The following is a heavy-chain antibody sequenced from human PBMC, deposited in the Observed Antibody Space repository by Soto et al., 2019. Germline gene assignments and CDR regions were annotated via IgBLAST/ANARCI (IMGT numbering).Heavy chain of an antibody. CDR3: TRSPRGLGYCSGGSCYR. V-gene: IGHV3-73*01. Sequence: PGGSLRLSCAASGFTFSGSAMHWVRQASGKGLEWVGRIRSKANSYATAYAASVKGRFTISRDDSKNTAYLQMNSLKTEDTAVYYCTRSPRGLGYCSGGSCYRWDQGTLVTVSS. D-gene: IGHD2-15*01. J-gene: IGHJ4*02. CDR2: IRSKANSYAT. CDR1: GFTFSGSA.